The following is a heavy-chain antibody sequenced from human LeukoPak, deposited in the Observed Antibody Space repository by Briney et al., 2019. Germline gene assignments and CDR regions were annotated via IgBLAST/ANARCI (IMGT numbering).Heavy chain of an antibody. CDR2: IYSGGST. D-gene: IGHD6-13*01. J-gene: IGHJ4*02. V-gene: IGHV3-66*01. CDR1: GFTVSSNY. Sequence: GGSLRLSCAASGFTVSSNYMSWVRQAPGKGLEWVSVIYSGGSTYYADSVKGRFTISRDNSKNTLYLQMNSLRAEDTAVYYCARMNPAAFLFDYWGQGTLVTVSS. CDR3: ARMNPAAFLFDY.